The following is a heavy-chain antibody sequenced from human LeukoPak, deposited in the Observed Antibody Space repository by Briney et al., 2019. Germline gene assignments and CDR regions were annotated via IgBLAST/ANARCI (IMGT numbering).Heavy chain of an antibody. CDR2: ISAYNGDT. CDR1: GYTFTTYG. Sequence: ASVKVSCKASGYTFTTYGISWVRRAPGQGLEWMGWISAYNGDTNYAQKVQGRVTMTTDTSTSTVYMELRSLRPDDTAVYYCARDQHDSSGNDGFDIWGQGTMVTVSS. D-gene: IGHD3-22*01. J-gene: IGHJ3*02. V-gene: IGHV1-18*01. CDR3: ARDQHDSSGNDGFDI.